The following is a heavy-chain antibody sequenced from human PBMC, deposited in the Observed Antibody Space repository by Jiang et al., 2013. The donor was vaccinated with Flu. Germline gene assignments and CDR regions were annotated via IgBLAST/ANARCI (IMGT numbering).Heavy chain of an antibody. CDR3: ATSTAMVVYYFDY. Sequence: GAEVKKPGSSVKVSCKASGGTFSSYAISWVRQAPGQGLEWMGRIIPILGIANYAQKFQGRVTITADKSTSTAYMELSSLRSEDTAVYYCATSTAMVVYYFDYWGQGTLVTVSS. J-gene: IGHJ4*02. CDR2: IIPILGIA. V-gene: IGHV1-69*04. CDR1: GGTFSSYA. D-gene: IGHD5-18*01.